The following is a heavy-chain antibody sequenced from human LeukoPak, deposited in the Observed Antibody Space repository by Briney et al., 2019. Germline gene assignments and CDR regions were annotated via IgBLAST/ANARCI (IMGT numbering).Heavy chain of an antibody. Sequence: SETLSLTCSVSGASVTSYYWTWIRQPPGKGLESIGYMFYSGTTNYNPSLKSRVTISMDTSKNQFSPKLTSVTAADTAVYYCARIMPSDYSTTPWGQGTLVTVSS. D-gene: IGHD4-11*01. CDR3: ARIMPSDYSTTP. V-gene: IGHV4-59*02. CDR1: GASVTSYY. J-gene: IGHJ5*02. CDR2: MFYSGTT.